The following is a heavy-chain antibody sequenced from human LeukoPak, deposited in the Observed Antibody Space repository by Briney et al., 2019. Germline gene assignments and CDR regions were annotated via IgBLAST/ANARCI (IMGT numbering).Heavy chain of an antibody. CDR1: GFTFDDYA. Sequence: GRSLRLSCAASGFTFDDYAMHWVRQVPGKGLEWVSGLNWNSGSIGYADSVKGRFTISRDNAKNSLYLQMNSLRAEDTAFYYCAKDRGSLYDGFDFWGQGTMVTVSS. CDR2: LNWNSGSI. V-gene: IGHV3-9*01. D-gene: IGHD3-16*01. CDR3: AKDRGSLYDGFDF. J-gene: IGHJ3*01.